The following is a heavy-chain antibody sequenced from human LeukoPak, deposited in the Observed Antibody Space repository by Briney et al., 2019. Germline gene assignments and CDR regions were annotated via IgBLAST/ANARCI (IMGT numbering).Heavy chain of an antibody. D-gene: IGHD3-22*01. CDR2: IYTSGST. CDR1: GGSISSYY. CDR3: AREGRVTMTVVVLAFDI. Sequence: SETPSLTCTVSGGSISSYYWSWIRQPAGKGLEWIGRIYTSGSTNYNPSLKSRVTMSVDTSKNQVYLKLSSVTAADTAVYYCAREGRVTMTVVVLAFDIWGQGTMVSVSS. J-gene: IGHJ3*02. V-gene: IGHV4-4*07.